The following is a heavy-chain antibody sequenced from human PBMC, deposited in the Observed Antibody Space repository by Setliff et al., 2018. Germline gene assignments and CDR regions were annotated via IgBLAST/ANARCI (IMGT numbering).Heavy chain of an antibody. V-gene: IGHV3-33*08. CDR3: ARTCSGSGCYAGLES. D-gene: IGHD2-15*01. CDR1: GFTFSTYR. Sequence: GALRLSCAASGFTFSTYRMHWVRQAPGKGLEWVAVIWDDGGNKYHADSVKGRFTISRDNSKNTLYLQMNSLRPEDTAVYYCARTCSGSGCYAGLESWGQGTPVTVSS. J-gene: IGHJ4*02. CDR2: IWDDGGNK.